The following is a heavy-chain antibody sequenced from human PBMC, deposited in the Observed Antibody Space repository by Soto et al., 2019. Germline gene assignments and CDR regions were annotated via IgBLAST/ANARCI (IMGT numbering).Heavy chain of an antibody. Sequence: GASVKVSCKASGYTFAGYYMHWVRQATGQGLEWMGWMNPNSGNTGYAQKFQGRVTMTRNTSISTAYMELSSLRSEDTAVYYCARVDSDGMDVWGQGTTVTVSS. D-gene: IGHD3-9*01. CDR1: GYTFAGYY. CDR2: MNPNSGNT. J-gene: IGHJ6*02. V-gene: IGHV1-8*02. CDR3: ARVDSDGMDV.